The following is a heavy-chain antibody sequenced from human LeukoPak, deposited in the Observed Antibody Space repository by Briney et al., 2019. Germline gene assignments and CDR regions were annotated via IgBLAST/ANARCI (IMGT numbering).Heavy chain of an antibody. Sequence: GGSLRLSCAASGFTFDDYAMHWVRQAPGKGLEWVSGITWNSDRMGYADSVKGRFTISRDNAKYSLLLQMNSLRAEDTAVYFCAKLLNEGTTYDHWGRGALVTVSS. CDR2: ITWNSDRM. CDR1: GFTFDDYA. V-gene: IGHV3-9*01. J-gene: IGHJ4*02. D-gene: IGHD1-1*01. CDR3: AKLLNEGTTYDH.